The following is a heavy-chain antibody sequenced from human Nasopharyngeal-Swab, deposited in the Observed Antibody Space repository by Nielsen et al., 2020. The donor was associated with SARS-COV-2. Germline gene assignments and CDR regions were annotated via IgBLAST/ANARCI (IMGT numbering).Heavy chain of an antibody. J-gene: IGHJ6*03. D-gene: IGHD3-3*01. CDR1: AASISSSIYY. Sequence: SEPLSLTCTVSAASISSSIYYGGWIRQPPGKGLEWIGSIYYSGSTYYNPSLKSRVTISVDTSKNQFSLKLSSVTGADTAVYYCARERGRAGIWNYYYYYMDVWGKGTTVTVSS. CDR2: IYYSGST. V-gene: IGHV4-39*07. CDR3: ARERGRAGIWNYYYYYMDV.